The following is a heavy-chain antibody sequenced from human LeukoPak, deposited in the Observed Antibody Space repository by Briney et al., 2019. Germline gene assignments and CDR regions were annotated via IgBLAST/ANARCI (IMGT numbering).Heavy chain of an antibody. CDR2: ISSSSSYI. D-gene: IGHD3-3*01. Sequence: GGSLRLSCAASGFTFSSYSMNRVRQAPGKGLEWVSSISSSSSYIYYADSVKGRFTISRDNAKNSLYLQMNSLRAEDTAVYYCARAGASTYYDFWSGYYWLDYWGQGTLVTVSS. CDR1: GFTFSSYS. CDR3: ARAGASTYYDFWSGYYWLDY. V-gene: IGHV3-21*01. J-gene: IGHJ4*02.